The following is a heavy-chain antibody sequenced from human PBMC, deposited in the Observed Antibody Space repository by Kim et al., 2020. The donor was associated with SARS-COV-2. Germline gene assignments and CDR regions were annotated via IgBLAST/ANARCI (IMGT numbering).Heavy chain of an antibody. V-gene: IGHV3-23*01. Sequence: GGSLRLSCAASGFTFSSYAMSWVRQAPGKGLEWVSAISGSGGSTYYADSVKGRFTISRDNSKNTLYLQMNSLRAEDTAVYYCAKDVLGSAAQWLVLRYFDYWGQGTLVTVSS. D-gene: IGHD6-19*01. J-gene: IGHJ4*02. CDR3: AKDVLGSAAQWLVLRYFDY. CDR1: GFTFSSYA. CDR2: ISGSGGST.